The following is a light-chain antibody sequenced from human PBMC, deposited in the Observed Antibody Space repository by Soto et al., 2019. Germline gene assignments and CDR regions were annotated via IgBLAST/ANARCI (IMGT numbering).Light chain of an antibody. CDR3: QQRSNWPLALT. CDR2: DAS. V-gene: IGKV3-11*01. J-gene: IGKJ4*01. CDR1: QSVSSY. Sequence: EIVLTQSPATLSLSPGERATLSCRASQSVSSYLAWYQQKPGQAPRLLIYDASNRATGIPARFSGSRSGTVFTLTISSLEPEDFAVYYCQQRSNWPLALTFGGGTKVEIK.